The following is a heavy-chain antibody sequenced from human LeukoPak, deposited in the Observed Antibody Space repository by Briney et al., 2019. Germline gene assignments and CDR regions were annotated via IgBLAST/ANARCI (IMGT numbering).Heavy chain of an antibody. Sequence: PGGSLRLSCAASGFTFSSYAMSWVRQAPGKGLEWVSAISGSGGSTYYADSVKGRFTISRDNSKNTLYLQMNSLRAEDTAVYYCARFCGYDYAFDFDYWGQGTLVTVSS. CDR3: ARFCGYDYAFDFDY. V-gene: IGHV3-23*01. J-gene: IGHJ4*02. D-gene: IGHD5-12*01. CDR1: GFTFSSYA. CDR2: ISGSGGST.